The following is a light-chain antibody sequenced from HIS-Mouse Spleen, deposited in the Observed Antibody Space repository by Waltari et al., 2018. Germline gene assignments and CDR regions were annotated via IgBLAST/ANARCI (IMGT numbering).Light chain of an antibody. J-gene: IGLJ1*01. Sequence: QSALTQPASGSGSPGQSITISCTGTSSDVGGYNYVSWYQHNPGKAPKPMIYDVSNRPSGVSNRFSGSESGNTASLTISELQAEDDADYYCSSYTSSSTYVFRTGTKVTVL. CDR3: SSYTSSSTYV. CDR1: SSDVGGYNY. CDR2: DVS. V-gene: IGLV2-14*03.